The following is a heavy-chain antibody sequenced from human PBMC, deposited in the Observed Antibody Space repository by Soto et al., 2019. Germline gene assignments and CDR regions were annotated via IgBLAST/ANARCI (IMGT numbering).Heavy chain of an antibody. CDR3: NRGSEYDFWSGYL. D-gene: IGHD3-3*01. V-gene: IGHV1-69*06. CDR1: GGTSTRYA. CDR2: IVPMFGTS. Sequence: QERLVQSGAEVRKPGSSVKVSCKVTGGTSTRYAINWVRQAPGQGLEWMGGIVPMFGTSKYAQKFQGRVTITADTSTNIAYMELRSLRSEDMAVYYCNRGSEYDFWSGYLWGQGTLVSVFS. J-gene: IGHJ4*02.